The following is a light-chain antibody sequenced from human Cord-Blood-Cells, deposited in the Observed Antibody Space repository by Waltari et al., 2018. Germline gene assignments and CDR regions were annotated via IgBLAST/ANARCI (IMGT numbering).Light chain of an antibody. CDR3: CSYAGSYTCDVV. CDR1: SSDVGGYNY. V-gene: IGLV2-11*01. Sequence: QSALTQPRSVSGSPGQSVTISCTGTSSDVGGYNYVSWYQQHPGKAPKLMIYDVSKRPSGFPDRVSGSKSGNTASLSISGLQAEDEADYYGCSYAGSYTCDVVFGGGTKRTGL. J-gene: IGLJ2*01. CDR2: DVS.